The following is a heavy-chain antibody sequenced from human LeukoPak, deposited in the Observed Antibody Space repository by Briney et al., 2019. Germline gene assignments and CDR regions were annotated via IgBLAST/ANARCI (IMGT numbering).Heavy chain of an antibody. V-gene: IGHV3-23*01. J-gene: IGHJ4*02. CDR1: GFTFSSYA. Sequence: GGSLRLSCAASGFTFSSYAMSWVRQAPGKGLEWVSTITTSDGNTYYADSVKGRFTVSRDNSKSTLFLQMNSLRAEDTAVYYCAKDGGLWVSAHWGDSWGRGTLVTVSS. CDR2: ITTSDGNT. CDR3: AKDGGLWVSAHWGDS. D-gene: IGHD7-27*01.